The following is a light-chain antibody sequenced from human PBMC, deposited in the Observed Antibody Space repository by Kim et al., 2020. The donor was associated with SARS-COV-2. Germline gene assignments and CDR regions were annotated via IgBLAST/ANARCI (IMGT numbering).Light chain of an antibody. V-gene: IGKV3D-7*01. Sequence: PEERGILACSASQSCSGSYLTWYQQKPGQAPRLLIYGASSRATGIPARFSGSGSGTDFTLTISSLQPEDFAVYYCQQDYNLLTFGGETKVDIK. J-gene: IGKJ4*01. CDR2: GAS. CDR1: QSCSGSY. CDR3: QQDYNLLT.